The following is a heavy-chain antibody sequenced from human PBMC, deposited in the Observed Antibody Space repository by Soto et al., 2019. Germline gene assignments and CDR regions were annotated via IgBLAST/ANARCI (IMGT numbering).Heavy chain of an antibody. CDR1: GFTFSSYA. CDR2: ISGSGVST. J-gene: IGHJ4*02. CDR3: AQDRDRIAPRSIDY. D-gene: IGHD6-6*01. V-gene: IGHV3-23*01. Sequence: EVQLLESGGGLVQPGGSLRLSCAASGFTFSSYAMSWVRQAPGKGLEWVSGISGSGVSTYYADYVKGRFTISRDNSKSTMYLQMNSLRAEDTAVYYCAQDRDRIAPRSIDYWGKGNMVTVSS.